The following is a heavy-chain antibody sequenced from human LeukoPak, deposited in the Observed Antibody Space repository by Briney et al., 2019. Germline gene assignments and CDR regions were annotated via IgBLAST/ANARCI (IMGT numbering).Heavy chain of an antibody. J-gene: IGHJ4*02. CDR1: GFTFSSYG. D-gene: IGHD3-22*01. V-gene: IGHV3-21*04. Sequence: GGSLRLSCAASGFTFSSYGMNWVRQAPGKGLEWVSSISSSSSYIYSADSVKGRFTISRDNAKNSLYLQMNSLRAEDTALYYCARASHYDSSGYYFGYWGQGTLVTVSS. CDR3: ARASHYDSSGYYFGY. CDR2: ISSSSSYI.